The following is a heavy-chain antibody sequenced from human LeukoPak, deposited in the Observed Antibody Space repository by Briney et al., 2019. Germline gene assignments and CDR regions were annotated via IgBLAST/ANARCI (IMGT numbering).Heavy chain of an antibody. D-gene: IGHD5-24*01. CDR3: ASVSVWELATHTGGSFDF. J-gene: IGHJ4*02. V-gene: IGHV4-30-4*01. CDR2: IHHTGTT. Sequence: SETLSLTCTVSGGLNNRIEYYWGWVRQSPVKGLEWLGHIHHTGTTFYSPHLNNRLSVSVASSKNQFSLTLNSVTAADTAVYYCASVSVWELATHTGGSFDFWGRGILVTVSS. CDR1: GGLNNRIEYY.